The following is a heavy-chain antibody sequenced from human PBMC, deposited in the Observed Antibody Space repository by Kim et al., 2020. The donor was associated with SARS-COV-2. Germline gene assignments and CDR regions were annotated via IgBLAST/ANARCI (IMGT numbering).Heavy chain of an antibody. CDR3: ARDALRNMYDFWSGYYSYGMDV. V-gene: IGHV4-31*03. D-gene: IGHD3-3*01. Sequence: SETLSLTCTVSGGSISSGGYYWSWIRQHPGKGLEWIGYIYYSGSTYYNPSLKSRVTISVDTPKNQFSLKLSSVTAADTAVYYCARDALRNMYDFWSGYYSYGMDVWGQGTTVTVSS. CDR1: GGSISSGGYY. CDR2: IYYSGST. J-gene: IGHJ6*02.